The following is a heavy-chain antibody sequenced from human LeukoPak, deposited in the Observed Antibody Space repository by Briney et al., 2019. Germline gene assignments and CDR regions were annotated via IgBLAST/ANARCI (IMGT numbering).Heavy chain of an antibody. CDR2: VYFGENT. J-gene: IGHJ4*02. V-gene: IGHV4-39*01. Sequence: SETLSLTCTVSGDSTGGSIYYWSWIRQPPGKGLEWIGSVYFGENTHYNPSLEGRVTISVDTSKNQFSLGLTSVTAADTAVYYCARHPPISVWFGESSREPRNYFDSWGPGTLVTVSS. CDR1: GDSTGGSIYY. D-gene: IGHD3-10*01. CDR3: ARHPPISVWFGESSREPRNYFDS.